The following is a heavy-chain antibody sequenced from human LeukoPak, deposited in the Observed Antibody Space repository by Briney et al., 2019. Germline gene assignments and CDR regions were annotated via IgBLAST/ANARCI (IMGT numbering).Heavy chain of an antibody. Sequence: SVKVSCKASGGTFSSYAISWVRQAPGQGLEWMGGIIPIFGTANYAQKFQGRVTITADESTSTAYMELSSLRSEDTAVYYCARSSEAARVVVVAAPHELDYWGQGTLVTVSS. V-gene: IGHV1-69*13. CDR2: IIPIFGTA. J-gene: IGHJ4*02. CDR3: ARSSEAARVVVVAAPHELDY. D-gene: IGHD2-15*01. CDR1: GGTFSSYA.